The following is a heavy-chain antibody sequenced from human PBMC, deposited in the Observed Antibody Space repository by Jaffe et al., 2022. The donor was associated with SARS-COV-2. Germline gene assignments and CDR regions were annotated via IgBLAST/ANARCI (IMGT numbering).Heavy chain of an antibody. V-gene: IGHV3-21*01. CDR1: GFTFSSYS. J-gene: IGHJ4*02. Sequence: EVQLVESGGGLVKPGGSLRLSCAASGFTFSSYSMNWVRQAPGKGLEWVSSISSSSSYIYYADSVKGRFTISRDNAKNSLYLQMNSLRAEDTAVYYCARGVEMATIGGFDYWGQGTLVTVSS. CDR3: ARGVEMATIGGFDY. D-gene: IGHD5-12*01. CDR2: ISSSSSYI.